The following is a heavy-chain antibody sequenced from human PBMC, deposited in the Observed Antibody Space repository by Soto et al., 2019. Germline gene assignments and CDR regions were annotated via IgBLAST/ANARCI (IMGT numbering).Heavy chain of an antibody. J-gene: IGHJ5*02. D-gene: IGHD6-13*01. CDR2: VSSDGSSR. CDR3: VRGPSGQLGNWFDP. V-gene: IGHV3-74*01. Sequence: EVQLVESGGGLVQPGGSLRLSCAASRFTFSIYWMHWVRQAPGKGLVWVSRVSSDGSSRDYADSVKGRFTISRDNAKNTLYLQMNSLRAEDTAVYYFVRGPSGQLGNWFDPWGQGTLVTVSS. CDR1: RFTFSIYW.